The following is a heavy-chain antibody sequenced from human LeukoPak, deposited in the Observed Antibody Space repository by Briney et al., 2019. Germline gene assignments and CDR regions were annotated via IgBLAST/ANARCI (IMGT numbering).Heavy chain of an antibody. J-gene: IGHJ4*02. CDR1: GFTVSSNY. CDR2: IYSGGST. Sequence: PGRSLRLSCAASGFTVSSNYMSWVRQAPGKGLEWVSVIYSGGSTYYADSVKGRFTISRDNSKNTLYLQMNSLRAEDTAVYYCARVVLRYFEYWGQGTLVTVSS. CDR3: ARVVLRYFEY. V-gene: IGHV3-66*01. D-gene: IGHD3-9*01.